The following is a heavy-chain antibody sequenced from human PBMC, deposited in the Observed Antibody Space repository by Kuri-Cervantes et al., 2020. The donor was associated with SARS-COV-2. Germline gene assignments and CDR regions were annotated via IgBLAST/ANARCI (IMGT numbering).Heavy chain of an antibody. J-gene: IGHJ6*02. CDR1: GDRVSSNSAA. D-gene: IGHD3-3*01. V-gene: IGHV6-1*01. CDR3: ARDRSIFGVVTPRMDYYYGMDV. CDR2: TYYRSKWYN. Sequence: SCAISGDRVSSNSAAWNWIRQSPSRGLEWLGRTYYRSKWYNDYAVSVKSRITINPDTSKNQFSLQLNSVTPEDTAVYYCARDRSIFGVVTPRMDYYYGMDVWGQGTTVTVSS.